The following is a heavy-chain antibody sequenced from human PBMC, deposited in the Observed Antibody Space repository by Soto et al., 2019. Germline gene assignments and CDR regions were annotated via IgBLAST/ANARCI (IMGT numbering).Heavy chain of an antibody. CDR1: GDSVSSNSAA. V-gene: IGHV6-1*01. CDR3: ARIVVVAATLRTDAFDI. CDR2: TYYRSKWYN. J-gene: IGHJ3*02. D-gene: IGHD2-15*01. Sequence: SQTLSLTFAISGDSVSSNSAAWNWIRQSPSRGLEWLGRTYYRSKWYNDYAVSVKSRITINPDTSKNQFSLQLNSVTPEDTAVYYCARIVVVAATLRTDAFDIWGQGTMVTVSS.